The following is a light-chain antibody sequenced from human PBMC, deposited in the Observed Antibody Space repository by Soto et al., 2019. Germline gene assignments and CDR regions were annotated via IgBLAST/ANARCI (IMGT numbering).Light chain of an antibody. CDR1: QSVSSIY. Sequence: EIVLTQSPGTLSLSPGERATLSCRASQSVSSIYLAWYQQKPGQAPRLLIYGASSRATGIPDRFSGSGSGTDFTLTIRRLEPEDFAVYYCQQYGSSPGTFGQWTKVEIK. J-gene: IGKJ1*01. CDR3: QQYGSSPGT. CDR2: GAS. V-gene: IGKV3-20*01.